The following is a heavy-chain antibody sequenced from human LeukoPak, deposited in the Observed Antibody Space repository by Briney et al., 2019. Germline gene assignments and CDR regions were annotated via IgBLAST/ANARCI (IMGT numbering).Heavy chain of an antibody. Sequence: GGSLRLSCAASGFTFSSYGMHWVRQAPGKGLEWVANIKQDGSEKYYADSVKGRFTISRDNSKNTLYLQMNSLRAEDTAVYYCAKDEELLSFYYYYMDVWGKGTTVTVSS. CDR1: GFTFSSYG. V-gene: IGHV3-30*02. J-gene: IGHJ6*03. D-gene: IGHD1-26*01. CDR3: AKDEELLSFYYYYMDV. CDR2: IKQDGSEK.